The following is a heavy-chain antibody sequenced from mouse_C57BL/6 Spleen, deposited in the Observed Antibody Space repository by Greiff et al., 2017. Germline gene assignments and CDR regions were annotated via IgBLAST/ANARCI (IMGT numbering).Heavy chain of an antibody. CDR2: INPNNGGT. D-gene: IGHD1-1*01. CDR3: ARSAYGSSPFYAMDY. CDR1: GYTFTDYN. Sequence: EVQLQQPGPELVKPGASVKMSCKASGYTFTDYNMHWVKQSHGKSLEWIGYINPNNGGTSYNQKFKGKATLTVNKSSSTAYMELRSLTSEDSAVYYCARSAYGSSPFYAMDYWGQGTSVTVSS. V-gene: IGHV1-22*01. J-gene: IGHJ4*01.